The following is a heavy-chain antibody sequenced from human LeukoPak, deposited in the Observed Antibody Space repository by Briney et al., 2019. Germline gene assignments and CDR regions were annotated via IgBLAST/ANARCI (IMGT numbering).Heavy chain of an antibody. D-gene: IGHD3-22*01. CDR1: GFTVSSNY. CDR3: ARGEGYYDSSGYYPDY. V-gene: IGHV3-66*01. Sequence: GGSLRLSCAASGFTVSSNYMSWVRQAPGKGLEWVSVIYSGGSTHYPDSVKGRFTISRDNSRNTLYLQMNSLRAEDTAVYYCARGEGYYDSSGYYPDYWGQGTLVTVSS. CDR2: IYSGGST. J-gene: IGHJ4*02.